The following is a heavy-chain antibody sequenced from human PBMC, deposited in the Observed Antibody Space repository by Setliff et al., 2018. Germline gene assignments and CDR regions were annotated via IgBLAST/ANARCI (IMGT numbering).Heavy chain of an antibody. V-gene: IGHV4-39*01. Sequence: SETLSLTCRVSGGSISSGNYYWGLVRQPPGKGLEWVATIYYSGSTYSNPSLKSRLIISVDAPDNQFSVKLSSVTAADTAVYYCARHKSNGSGSYPSLYMDVWGKGIMVTAP. CDR1: GGSISSGNYY. D-gene: IGHD3-10*01. CDR2: IYYSGST. CDR3: ARHKSNGSGSYPSLYMDV. J-gene: IGHJ6*03.